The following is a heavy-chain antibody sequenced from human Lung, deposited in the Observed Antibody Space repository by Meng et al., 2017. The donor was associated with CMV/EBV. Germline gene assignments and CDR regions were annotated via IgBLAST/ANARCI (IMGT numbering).Heavy chain of an antibody. CDR2: TYYRSKWYH. CDR1: GDIVSSNSAA. J-gene: IGHJ4*02. V-gene: IGHV6-1*01. Sequence: QAQSQQPGPGLVKPSQTLSLTCAISGDIVSSNSAAWHWIRQSPSRGLEWLGRTYYRSKWYHEYAVSVKSRITISPDTPKNQFSLQLNSMTPEDTAVYYCARGINGGCGDWGQGTLVTVSS. D-gene: IGHD4-23*01. CDR3: ARGINGGCGD.